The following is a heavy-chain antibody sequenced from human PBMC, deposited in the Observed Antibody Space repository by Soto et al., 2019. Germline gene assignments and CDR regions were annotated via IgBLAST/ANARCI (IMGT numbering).Heavy chain of an antibody. CDR1: GFTFSNHA. CDR3: ARVLRYFDTPYGMDV. Sequence: EVQLLESGEGLVQPGGSLKLSCAASGFTFSNHAMSWVRQAPGKGLEWVSGIGGSGRNTYYADSVKGRFTISRDNSQNTLFLRMNSLRAEDMAEYYCARVLRYFDTPYGMDVWGQGTTVTVSS. V-gene: IGHV3-23*01. CDR2: IGGSGRNT. J-gene: IGHJ6*02. D-gene: IGHD3-9*01.